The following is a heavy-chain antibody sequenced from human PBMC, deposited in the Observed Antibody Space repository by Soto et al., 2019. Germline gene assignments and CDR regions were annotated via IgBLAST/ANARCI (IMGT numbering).Heavy chain of an antibody. V-gene: IGHV4-4*02. CDR3: ARNGVYSLGS. J-gene: IGHJ5*02. CDR2: VYRSGST. CDR1: GGSISSDNW. Sequence: QVQLQESGPGLVKPSGTLSLTCAVSGGSISSDNWWNWVRQPPGQGLEWIGEVYRSGSTNYAPSLKSRVTISIDMSKNQCSLTLTSGTAADTAMYYCARNGVYSLGSWGQGTLVTVSS. D-gene: IGHD4-17*01.